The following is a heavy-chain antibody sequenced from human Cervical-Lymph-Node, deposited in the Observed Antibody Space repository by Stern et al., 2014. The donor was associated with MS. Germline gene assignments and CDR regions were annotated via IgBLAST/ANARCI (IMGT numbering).Heavy chain of an antibody. CDR3: ARGRGVVLAASYFDY. J-gene: IGHJ4*02. V-gene: IGHV1-3*01. CDR2: IAASHGNT. Sequence: VQLVESGAEVKKPGASVKVSCKASGYTFATFAVHWVRQAPGQRLEWLGWIAASHGNTKYSQKFQDRLTFTKDTSANTVYMELSSLRSEDTAVYFCARGRGVVLAASYFDYWGQGTLLTVSS. D-gene: IGHD2-15*01. CDR1: GYTFATFA.